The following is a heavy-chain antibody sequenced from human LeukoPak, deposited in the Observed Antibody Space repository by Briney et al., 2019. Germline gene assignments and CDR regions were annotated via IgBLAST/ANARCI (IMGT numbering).Heavy chain of an antibody. Sequence: ASVNVSCKASGYTFMKYGFSWVRQAPGQGLEWLGWISTYNGNTKYAEKFQGRVTMTTDTSTSTAYMELRSLRSDDTAVYHCARDPKWEGWNTEGRVMDLWGQGTTVTVSS. J-gene: IGHJ6*02. D-gene: IGHD1-26*01. CDR1: GYTFMKYG. V-gene: IGHV1-18*01. CDR3: ARDPKWEGWNTEGRVMDL. CDR2: ISTYNGNT.